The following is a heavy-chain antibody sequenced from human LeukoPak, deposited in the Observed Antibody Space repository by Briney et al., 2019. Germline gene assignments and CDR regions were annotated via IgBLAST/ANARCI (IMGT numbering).Heavy chain of an antibody. CDR2: IYTSGST. J-gene: IGHJ3*02. V-gene: IGHV4-61*02. Sequence: SQTLSLTCTVSGGSISSGSYYWSWIRQPAGKGLEWIGRIYTSGSTNYNPSLKSRVTISVDTSKNQFSLKLSSVTAADTAVYYCARSSVAVLDAFDIWGQGTMVTVSS. CDR3: ARSSVAVLDAFDI. D-gene: IGHD6-19*01. CDR1: GGSISSGSYY.